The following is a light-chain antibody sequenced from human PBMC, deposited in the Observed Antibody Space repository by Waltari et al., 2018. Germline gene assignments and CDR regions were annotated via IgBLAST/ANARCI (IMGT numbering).Light chain of an antibody. Sequence: QSVLTQPPSVSGAPGQRVTISCTGSSSNIGAGYDVHWYQQLPGTAPKLLIFGNSNRHPGVPDRFSGSKSGTSASLAITGLQAEDEADYYCQSYDSSLSGWVFGGGTKLTVL. CDR2: GNS. CDR1: SSNIGAGYD. J-gene: IGLJ3*02. V-gene: IGLV1-40*01. CDR3: QSYDSSLSGWV.